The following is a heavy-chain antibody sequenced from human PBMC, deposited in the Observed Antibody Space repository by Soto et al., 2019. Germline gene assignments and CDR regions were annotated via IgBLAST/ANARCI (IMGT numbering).Heavy chain of an antibody. CDR2: MNPNSGNT. V-gene: IGHV1-8*01. J-gene: IGHJ5*02. Sequence: ASVKVSCKASGYTFTSYYINWVRQATGQGLEWMGWMNPNSGNTGYAQKFQGRVTMTRNTSISTAYMELSSLRSEDTAVYYCARRFQYSSGWHVGKARKNWFDPWGQGTLVTVSS. D-gene: IGHD6-19*01. CDR1: GYTFTSYY. CDR3: ARRFQYSSGWHVGKARKNWFDP.